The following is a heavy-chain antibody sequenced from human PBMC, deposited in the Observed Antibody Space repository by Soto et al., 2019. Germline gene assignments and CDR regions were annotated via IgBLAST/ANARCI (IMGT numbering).Heavy chain of an antibody. V-gene: IGHV3-30*18. CDR2: ISYDGSNK. D-gene: IGHD1-1*01. CDR1: GFTFSSYG. CDR3: AESLVGTYAAYYYYAMDV. J-gene: IGHJ6*02. Sequence: QVQLVESGGGVVQPGRSLRLSCAASGFTFSSYGMHWVRQAPGKGLEWVAVISYDGSNKYYADSVKGRFTISRDNSKNTLYLQMNSLRAEDTAVYYCAESLVGTYAAYYYYAMDVWGQGTTVTVSS.